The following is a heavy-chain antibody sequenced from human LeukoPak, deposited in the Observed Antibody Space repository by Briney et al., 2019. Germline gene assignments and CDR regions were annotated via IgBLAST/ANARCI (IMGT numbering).Heavy chain of an antibody. V-gene: IGHV3-30*02. CDR1: EFTFSSYG. D-gene: IGHD6-13*01. CDR2: IRYDGSNK. CDR3: AKEGSGGSSWYNWFDP. J-gene: IGHJ5*02. Sequence: GGSLRLSCAASEFTFSSYGMHWVRQAPGKGLEWVTFIRYDGSNKYYADSVKGRFTISRDNSKNTLYLQMNSLRAEDTAVYYCAKEGSGGSSWYNWFDPWGQGTLVTVSS.